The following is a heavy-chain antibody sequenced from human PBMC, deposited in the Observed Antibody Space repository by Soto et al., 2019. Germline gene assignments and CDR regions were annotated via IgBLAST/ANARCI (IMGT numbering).Heavy chain of an antibody. Sequence: AASVKVSCKASGGTFSSYAISWVRQAPGQGLEWMGGIIPIFGTANYAQKFQGRVTITADESTSTAYMELSSLRSEDTAVYYCARDKGYCSGGSCYWDRLRRYYYGMDVWGQGTTVTVSS. CDR2: IIPIFGTA. D-gene: IGHD2-15*01. CDR1: GGTFSSYA. J-gene: IGHJ6*02. CDR3: ARDKGYCSGGSCYWDRLRRYYYGMDV. V-gene: IGHV1-69*13.